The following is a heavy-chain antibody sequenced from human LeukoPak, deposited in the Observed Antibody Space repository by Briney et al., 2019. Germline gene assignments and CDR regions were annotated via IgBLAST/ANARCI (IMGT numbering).Heavy chain of an antibody. D-gene: IGHD5-24*01. Sequence: GGSLRLSCAASGFTFNNYYMSWIRQAPGKGLEWLSYINIRGTNTHYADSVKGRFTISRDNAKKSRYLEMNDHRAENTALHYCATDGDGFDTWGQGILVTVSS. CDR3: ATDGDGFDT. V-gene: IGHV3-11*01. CDR1: GFTFNNYY. J-gene: IGHJ5*02. CDR2: INIRGTNT.